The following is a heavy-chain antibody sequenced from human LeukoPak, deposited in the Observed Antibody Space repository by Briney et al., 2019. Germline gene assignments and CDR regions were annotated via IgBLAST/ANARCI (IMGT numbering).Heavy chain of an antibody. CDR2: INHSGST. Sequence: SETLSLTCAVYGGSFSGYYWSWIHQPPVKGLEWIGEINHSGSTNYNPSLKSRVTISVDTSKNQFSLKLSSVTAADTAVYYCARANNWTDYWGQGALVTVSS. CDR1: GGSFSGYY. CDR3: ARANNWTDY. J-gene: IGHJ4*02. V-gene: IGHV4-34*01. D-gene: IGHD1-20*01.